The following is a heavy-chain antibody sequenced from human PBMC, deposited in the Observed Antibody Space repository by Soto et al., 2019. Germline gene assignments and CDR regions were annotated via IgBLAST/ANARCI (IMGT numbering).Heavy chain of an antibody. V-gene: IGHV5-51*01. CDR3: ATVHYGAADY. D-gene: IGHD4-17*01. CDR1: GYTFSTKW. J-gene: IGHJ4*02. CDR2: IFPGASLI. Sequence: EVQLVQSGAEVKKPGESLKISCEISGYTFSTKWIGWVRQMPGRGLEWMGLIFPGASLIKYSPSFEGQVTVSADKSISTAYLQWSSLKTSDSAIYYCATVHYGAADYWGQGTLVTVSS.